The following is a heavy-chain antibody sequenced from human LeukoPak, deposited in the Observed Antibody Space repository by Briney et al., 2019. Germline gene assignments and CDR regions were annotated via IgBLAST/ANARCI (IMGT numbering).Heavy chain of an antibody. D-gene: IGHD2-15*01. CDR3: ARVPVDSDELDI. CDR1: GGSISSSNW. V-gene: IGHV4-4*02. CDR2: IYHSGST. Sequence: PSGTLSLTCGVSGGSISSSNWWSWVRQPPGKGLEWIGEIYHSGSTNYNPSLESRVSISIDKSKNQFSLKLNSVTAADTAVYYCARVPVDSDELDIWGQGTMVTVS. J-gene: IGHJ3*02.